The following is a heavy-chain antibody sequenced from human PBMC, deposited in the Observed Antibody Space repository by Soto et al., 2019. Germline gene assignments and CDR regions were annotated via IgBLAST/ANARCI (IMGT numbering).Heavy chain of an antibody. D-gene: IGHD3-22*01. CDR2: IRSKAYGGTT. V-gene: IGHV3-49*04. Sequence: GGSLRLSCTASGFTFGDYAMSWVRQAPGKGLEWVGFIRSKAYGGTTEYAASVKGRFTISRDDSKSIAYLQMNSLKTEDTAVYYCNRVPTDYYDSTPDYYYYGMDVWGQGTTVTVSS. J-gene: IGHJ6*02. CDR1: GFTFGDYA. CDR3: NRVPTDYYDSTPDYYYYGMDV.